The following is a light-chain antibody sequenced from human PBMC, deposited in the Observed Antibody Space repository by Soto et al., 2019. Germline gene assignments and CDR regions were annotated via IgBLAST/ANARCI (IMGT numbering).Light chain of an antibody. CDR2: KAS. CDR1: QSISSW. CDR3: QQYSGDSRT. J-gene: IGKJ1*01. Sequence: DIQMTQSPSTLSASVGDRVTITCRASQSISSWLAWYQQKPGKAPKPLIYKASRLHSGVSSRFSGSESGTEFTLTISSLQPDDFATYYCQQYSGDSRTFGQGTKVDIK. V-gene: IGKV1-5*03.